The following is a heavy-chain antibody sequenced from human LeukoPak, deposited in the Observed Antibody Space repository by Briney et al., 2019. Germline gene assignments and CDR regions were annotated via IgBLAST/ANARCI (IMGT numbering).Heavy chain of an antibody. Sequence: GGSLRLSCAASGFTFSTYNMNWVRQAPGKGLEWVSSITTTSPYISYADSVRGRFTISRDNSKNTLYLQMNSLTAEDTAVFYCAKDYKWSFDVWGRGTLVTVSS. D-gene: IGHD1-1*01. J-gene: IGHJ2*01. CDR1: GFTFSTYN. CDR3: AKDYKWSFDV. CDR2: ITTTSPYI. V-gene: IGHV3-21*01.